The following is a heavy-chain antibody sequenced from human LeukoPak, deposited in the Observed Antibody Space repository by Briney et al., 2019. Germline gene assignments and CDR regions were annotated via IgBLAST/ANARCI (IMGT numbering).Heavy chain of an antibody. D-gene: IGHD2-21*02. J-gene: IGHJ4*02. CDR3: ATDVSDIVVVTAFGY. CDR2: FDPEDGET. Sequence: ASVKVSCKVSGYTLTDLSMHWVRQAPGKGLEWMGGFDPEDGETIYAQKFQGRVTMTEDTSTDTAYMELSSLRSEDTAVYYCATDVSDIVVVTAFGYWGQGTLVTVSS. CDR1: GYTLTDLS. V-gene: IGHV1-24*01.